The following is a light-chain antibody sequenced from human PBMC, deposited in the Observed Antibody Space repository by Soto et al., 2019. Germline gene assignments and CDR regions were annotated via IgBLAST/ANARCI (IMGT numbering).Light chain of an antibody. Sequence: QSVLTQPPSVSGAPGQRVTIPCTGSSSNIGAGYVVHWYQQLPGAAPKLLIFSDNNRPSGVPDRFSGSKSGTSASLAITWIRAEDEADYYCQSYDNNSDYVFGTGTKLTVL. CDR1: SSNIGAGYV. CDR2: SDN. J-gene: IGLJ1*01. CDR3: QSYDNNSDYV. V-gene: IGLV1-40*01.